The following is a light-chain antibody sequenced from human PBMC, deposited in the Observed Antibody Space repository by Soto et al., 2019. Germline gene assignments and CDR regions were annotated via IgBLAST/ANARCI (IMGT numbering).Light chain of an antibody. J-gene: IGKJ1*01. Sequence: EIVLTQAPGTLSLSPGERANLSCRASQSISSSYLGWYQQKPGQAPRLLIYGAFSRATGIPDRFSGSGSGTEFTLTIGSLQSEDFAVYYCQQYGSSPTTCGQGTKVDIK. CDR1: QSISSSY. CDR2: GAF. CDR3: QQYGSSPTT. V-gene: IGKV3-20*01.